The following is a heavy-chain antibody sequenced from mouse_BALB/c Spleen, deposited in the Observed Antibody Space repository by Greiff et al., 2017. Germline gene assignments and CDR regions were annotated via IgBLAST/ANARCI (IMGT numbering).Heavy chain of an antibody. D-gene: IGHD2-1*01. V-gene: IGHV2-6-7*01. CDR3: ASSTMPHYYAMDY. CDR2: IWGDGST. Sequence: VQLKESGPGLVAPSQSLSITCTVSGFSLTGYGVNWVRQPPGKGLEWLGMIWGDGSTDYNSALKSRLSISKDNSKSQVFLKMNSLQTDDTARYYCASSTMPHYYAMDYWGQGTSVTVSS. J-gene: IGHJ4*01. CDR1: GFSLTGYG.